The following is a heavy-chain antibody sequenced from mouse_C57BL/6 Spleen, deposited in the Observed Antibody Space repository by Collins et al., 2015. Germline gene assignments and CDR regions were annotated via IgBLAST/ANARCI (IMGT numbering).Heavy chain of an antibody. Sequence: WVHWVKQRPIQGLEWIGNIDPSDSETHYNQKFKDKATLTVDKSSSTSYMHLSSLTSEDSAVYYCARWAGDYGGAMDYWGQGTSVTVSS. V-gene: IGHV1-52*01. CDR2: IDPSDSET. CDR1: W. CDR3: ARWAGDYGGAMDY. D-gene: IGHD1-1*01. J-gene: IGHJ4*01.